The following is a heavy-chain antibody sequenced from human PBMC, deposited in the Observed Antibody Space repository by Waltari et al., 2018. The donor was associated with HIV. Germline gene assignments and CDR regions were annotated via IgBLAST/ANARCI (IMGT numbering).Heavy chain of an antibody. CDR1: GYTFTRYD. CDR2: RNAGNDNT. CDR3: ARSPPIAAAGIFWDY. J-gene: IGHJ4*02. Sequence: QVQLVHSGAEVKKPGASVKVSCKAYGYTFTRYDLHGVRQHPGQRLQWMGWRNAGNDNTKYSQEFQRIVTIPRDTSASTAYMELSSLRSEDTAVYYCARSPPIAAAGIFWDYWGQGTLVTVSS. V-gene: IGHV1-3*01. D-gene: IGHD6-13*01.